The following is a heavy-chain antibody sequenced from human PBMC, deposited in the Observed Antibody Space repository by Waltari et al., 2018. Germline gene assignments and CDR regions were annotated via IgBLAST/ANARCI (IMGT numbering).Heavy chain of an antibody. J-gene: IGHJ4*02. V-gene: IGHV1-69*01. CDR2: IIPIFGTA. Sequence: QVQLVQSGAEVKKPGSSVKVSCKAYGGTFSSYAISWVRQAPGQGREWMGGIIPIFGTANYAQKFQGRVTITADESTSTAYMELSSLRSEDTAVYYCAREGHSSSWFFWGQGTLVTVSS. D-gene: IGHD6-13*01. CDR3: AREGHSSSWFF. CDR1: GGTFSSYA.